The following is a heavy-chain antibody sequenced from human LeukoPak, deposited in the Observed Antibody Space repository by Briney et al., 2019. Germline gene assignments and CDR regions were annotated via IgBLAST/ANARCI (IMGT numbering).Heavy chain of an antibody. V-gene: IGHV3-74*01. CDR1: GFTFSSYW. J-gene: IGHJ4*02. Sequence: PGGSLRLSCAASGFTFSSYWMHWVRQVPGKGLVWVSRIKSDGTTSYADSVKGRFTISRNNAKNTLYLQMNNLRVEDTAVYYCARDGSLPDYWGQGTLVTVSS. CDR3: ARDGSLPDY. CDR2: IKSDGTT.